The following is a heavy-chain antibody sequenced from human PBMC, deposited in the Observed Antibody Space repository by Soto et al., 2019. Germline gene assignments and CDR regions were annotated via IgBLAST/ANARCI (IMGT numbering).Heavy chain of an antibody. CDR1: GYTFTSYD. D-gene: IGHD6-19*01. CDR2: MNPNSGNT. J-gene: IGHJ6*02. V-gene: IGHV1-8*01. Sequence: QVQLVQSGAEVKKPGASVKVSCKASGYTFTSYDINWVRQATGQGLEWMGWMNPNSGNTGYAQKFQGRVTMTRNTSISTAYMELSSLRSEDTAVYYCAREYSSGWYYYYYGMDVWGQGTTVTVSS. CDR3: AREYSSGWYYYYYGMDV.